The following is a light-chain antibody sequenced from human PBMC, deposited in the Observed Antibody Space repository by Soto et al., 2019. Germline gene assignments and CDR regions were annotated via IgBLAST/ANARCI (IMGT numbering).Light chain of an antibody. CDR3: ATWDGSLPGEV. J-gene: IGLJ2*01. V-gene: IGLV1-51*01. CDR1: SSNIGNNY. CDR2: DNN. Sequence: QAVVTQSPSVSAAPGQQVTISCSGSSSNIGNNYVSWYQQLPGTAPKLLIYDNNKRPSGIPDRFSGSKSGTSGTLDINGLQTGDEADYYCATWDGSLPGEVFGGGTKLTVL.